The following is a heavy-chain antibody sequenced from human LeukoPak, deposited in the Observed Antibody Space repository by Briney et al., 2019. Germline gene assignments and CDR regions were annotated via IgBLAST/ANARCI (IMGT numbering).Heavy chain of an antibody. CDR3: ARVEGYGDYA. CDR1: AFTFNTYS. V-gene: IGHV3-48*01. Sequence: GGSLRLSCAASAFTFNTYSMNWVRQAPGQGLEWVSYISSTSSTIYYADSVKGRFTISRDNAKNSLYLQMNSLRVEDTAVYYCARVEGYGDYAWGQGTLVTVSS. D-gene: IGHD4-17*01. CDR2: ISSTSSTI. J-gene: IGHJ5*02.